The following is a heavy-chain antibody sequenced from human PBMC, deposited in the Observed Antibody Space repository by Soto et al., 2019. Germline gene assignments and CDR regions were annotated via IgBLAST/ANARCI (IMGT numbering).Heavy chain of an antibody. V-gene: IGHV3-23*01. CDR2: ITGTGGNT. CDR3: AKGGTSQIYGIDV. J-gene: IGHJ6*02. CDR1: GVPLSTYC. Sequence: GGSPRLSCAASGVPLSTYCMTLGRQAPGKGLEWVSAITGTGGNTYYVDSVKGRVTSSRDNSKNMLYLQVNSLRVDDTAVYFCAKGGTSQIYGIDVWGQGTTVTVSS. D-gene: IGHD3-16*01.